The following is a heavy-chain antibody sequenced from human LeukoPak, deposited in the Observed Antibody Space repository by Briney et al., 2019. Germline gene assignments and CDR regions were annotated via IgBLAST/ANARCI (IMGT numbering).Heavy chain of an antibody. CDR3: ARGEPGIADNWFDP. Sequence: SETLSLTCTVSGGSIIGGGDYWNWIRQPPGKGLEWIGYIYRSASTHYNPSLKSRITISVDRSKNQFSLNLSSVTAADTAWYYCARGEPGIADNWFDPWGQGTLVTVSS. V-gene: IGHV4-30-2*01. CDR1: GGSIIGGGDY. D-gene: IGHD6-13*01. CDR2: IYRSAST. J-gene: IGHJ5*02.